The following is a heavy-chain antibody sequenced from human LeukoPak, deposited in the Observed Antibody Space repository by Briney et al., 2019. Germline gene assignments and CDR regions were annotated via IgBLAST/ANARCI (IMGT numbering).Heavy chain of an antibody. Sequence: SETLSLTCAVSGGSFSGYYWTWIRQPPGKGLEWSGEINHSGSANYNPSLKSRVAISLDTSKNLFSLKLCSVTAADTAVYYCERGQGTVTTHWGQGTLVTVSS. CDR3: ERGQGTVTTH. CDR2: INHSGSA. D-gene: IGHD4-17*01. J-gene: IGHJ4*02. CDR1: GGSFSGYY. V-gene: IGHV4-34*01.